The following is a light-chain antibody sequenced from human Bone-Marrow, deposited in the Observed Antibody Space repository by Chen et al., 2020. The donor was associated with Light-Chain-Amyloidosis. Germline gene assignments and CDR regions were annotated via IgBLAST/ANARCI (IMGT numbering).Light chain of an antibody. CDR1: SSDVGGDNH. CDR2: EVT. Sequence: QSALTQPASVSGSPGQSINISCTGTSSDVGGDNHVSWYQQHPDKAPKLMIYEVTCRPSWVPDRFSRSKSDNTASLTISGLQTENEADYFCSSYTITNTLVFGSGTRLTVL. CDR3: SSYTITNTLV. V-gene: IGLV2-14*01. J-gene: IGLJ1*01.